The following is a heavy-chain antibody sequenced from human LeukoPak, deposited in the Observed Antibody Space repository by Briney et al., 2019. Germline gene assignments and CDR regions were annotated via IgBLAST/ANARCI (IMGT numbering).Heavy chain of an antibody. CDR3: ARVSPHDFWSGYYTTHDY. Sequence: LETLSLSRAVSGGSFSGYYWSWIRQPPGKVLEWIGEITHSGSTNYNPSLKSRVTISVDTSKNQFSLKLSSVTAADTAVYYCARVSPHDFWSGYYTTHDYWGQGTLVTVSS. CDR2: ITHSGST. CDR1: GGSFSGYY. D-gene: IGHD3-3*01. J-gene: IGHJ4*02. V-gene: IGHV4-34*01.